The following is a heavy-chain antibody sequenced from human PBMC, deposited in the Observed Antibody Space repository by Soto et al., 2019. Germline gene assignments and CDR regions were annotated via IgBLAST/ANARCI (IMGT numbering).Heavy chain of an antibody. D-gene: IGHD4-17*01. CDR3: ARGFSTTVLAAIWYFDL. J-gene: IGHJ2*01. CDR1: GGSISSGDYY. Sequence: QVQLQESGPGLVKPSQTLSLTCTVSGGSISSGDYYWSWIRQPPGKGLEWIGYIYHSGSTYYNPSLKSRVTVSTDTSKNQFSLKLSSVTAADTAVYYCARGFSTTVLAAIWYFDLWGRGTLVTVSS. CDR2: IYHSGST. V-gene: IGHV4-30-4*01.